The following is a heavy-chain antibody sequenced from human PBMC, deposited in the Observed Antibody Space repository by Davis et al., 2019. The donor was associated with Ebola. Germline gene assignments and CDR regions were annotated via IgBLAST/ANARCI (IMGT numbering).Heavy chain of an antibody. Sequence: GGSLRLSCTASGLTFGDYAMNWVRRAPGKGLEWVGFIRSKAYGGKAQYAASVKGRFTISRDDSKSIVYLQMNSLKTEDTAVYYCAKGITILGWFDPWGQGTLVTVSS. CDR2: IRSKAYGGKA. D-gene: IGHD3-3*01. CDR3: AKGITILGWFDP. J-gene: IGHJ5*02. CDR1: GLTFGDYA. V-gene: IGHV3-49*04.